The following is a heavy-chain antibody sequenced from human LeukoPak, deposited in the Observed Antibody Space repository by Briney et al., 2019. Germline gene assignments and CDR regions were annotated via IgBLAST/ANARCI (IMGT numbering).Heavy chain of an antibody. CDR3: ARKHFGASSPFDY. CDR1: GYIFTASY. D-gene: IGHD2-21*01. CDR2: INPHSGDT. Sequence: GASVRVSCKASGYIFTASYIHWVRQAPGQGLEWMGWINPHSGDTEFAQKFQGRLTMTTDTAITTGYMELNRLRYDDAAMYYCARKHFGASSPFDYWGQGTLVTVSS. V-gene: IGHV1-2*02. J-gene: IGHJ4*02.